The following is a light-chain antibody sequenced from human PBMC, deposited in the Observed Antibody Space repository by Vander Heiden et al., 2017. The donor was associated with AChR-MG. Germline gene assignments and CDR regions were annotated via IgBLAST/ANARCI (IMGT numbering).Light chain of an antibody. CDR3: SSYTRIRTWV. CDR1: SSDIGGYDY. J-gene: IGLJ3*02. V-gene: IGLV2-14*01. CDR2: DVT. Sequence: QSALTQPASVSGSPGQSVTISCTGTSSDIGGYDYVSWYQQHPGNAPKLSGCDVTNRLSGISNRVSGSKSGNTESLTISGLQAEDEALYDCSSYTRIRTWVFGGGTKLTVL.